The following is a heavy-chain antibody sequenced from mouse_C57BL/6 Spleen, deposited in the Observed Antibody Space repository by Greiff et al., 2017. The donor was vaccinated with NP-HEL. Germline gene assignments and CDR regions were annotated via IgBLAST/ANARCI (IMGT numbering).Heavy chain of an antibody. CDR1: GYTFTSYW. CDR2: IYPGSGST. V-gene: IGHV1-55*01. Sequence: QVQLQQPGAELVKPGASVKMSCKASGYTFTSYWITWVKQRPGQGLEWIGDIYPGSGSTNYNEKFKSKATLTVDTSSSTAYMQLSSLTSEDSAVYYCARDRLRRGDYAMDYWGQGTSVTVSS. J-gene: IGHJ4*01. CDR3: ARDRLRRGDYAMDY. D-gene: IGHD2-12*01.